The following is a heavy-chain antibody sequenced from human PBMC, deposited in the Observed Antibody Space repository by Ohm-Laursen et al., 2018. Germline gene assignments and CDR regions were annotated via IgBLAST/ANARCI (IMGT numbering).Heavy chain of an antibody. V-gene: IGHV3-33*05. Sequence: SLRLSCAASGFTFSSYGMHWVRQAPGKGLEWVAVISYDGSNKYYADSVKGRFTISRDNSKDTVNLQMNSLRVEDTAVYYCARGKYDSSGYDIVVYALDIWGQGTMVTVSS. D-gene: IGHD3-22*01. CDR2: ISYDGSNK. CDR1: GFTFSSYG. CDR3: ARGKYDSSGYDIVVYALDI. J-gene: IGHJ3*02.